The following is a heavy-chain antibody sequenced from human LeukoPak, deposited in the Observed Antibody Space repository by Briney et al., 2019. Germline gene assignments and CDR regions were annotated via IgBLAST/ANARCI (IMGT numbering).Heavy chain of an antibody. D-gene: IGHD4-17*01. J-gene: IGHJ4*02. CDR3: ARRAGEYSHPYDY. CDR2: IYSGGNT. CDR1: GFTVSSNS. V-gene: IGHV3-53*01. Sequence: GVLRLSCTVSGFTVSSNSMSWVRQAPGKGLEWVSFIYSGGNTHYSDSVKGRFTISRDNSKNTLYLKMNSLRAEDTAVYYCARRAGEYSHPYDYWGQGTLVTVSS.